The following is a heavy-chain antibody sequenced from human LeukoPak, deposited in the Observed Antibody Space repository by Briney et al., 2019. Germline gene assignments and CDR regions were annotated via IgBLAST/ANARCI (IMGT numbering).Heavy chain of an antibody. CDR1: GGTFSSYA. V-gene: IGHV1-69*13. D-gene: IGHD3-22*01. CDR3: AREAYYDSSGDFYYYMDV. CDR2: IIPIFGTA. Sequence: ASVKVSCKASGGTFSSYAISWVRQAPGQGLEWMGGIIPIFGTANYAQKFQGRVMITADESTSTAYMELSSLRSEDTAVYYCAREAYYDSSGDFYYYMDVWGKGTTVTVSS. J-gene: IGHJ6*03.